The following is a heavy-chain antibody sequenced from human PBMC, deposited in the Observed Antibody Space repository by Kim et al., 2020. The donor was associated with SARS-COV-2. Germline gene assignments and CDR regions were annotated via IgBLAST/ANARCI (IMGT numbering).Heavy chain of an antibody. Sequence: PPPGNDVDWLVYIYSSGSRYDNPTLKSRVAISLDTAKNQFSLKLSFVTAAETAFYSCARVISGSATWNWGQGTTVTVS. V-gene: IGHV4-30-4*01. CDR3: ARVISGSATWN. J-gene: IGHJ6*02. CDR2: IYSSGSR. D-gene: IGHD3-10*01.